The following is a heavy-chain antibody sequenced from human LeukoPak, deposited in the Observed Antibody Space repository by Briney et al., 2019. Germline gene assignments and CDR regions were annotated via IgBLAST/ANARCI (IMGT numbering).Heavy chain of an antibody. V-gene: IGHV1-69*13. CDR3: AKDFYIVEISAAHPYFDY. CDR2: IIPIFGTA. D-gene: IGHD2-21*01. Sequence: SVKVSCKASGGTFSSYAISWVRQAPGQGLEWMGGIIPIFGTANYAQKFQGRVTITADESTSTAYMELSSLRSEDTAVYYCAKDFYIVEISAAHPYFDYWGQGTLVTVSS. CDR1: GGTFSSYA. J-gene: IGHJ4*02.